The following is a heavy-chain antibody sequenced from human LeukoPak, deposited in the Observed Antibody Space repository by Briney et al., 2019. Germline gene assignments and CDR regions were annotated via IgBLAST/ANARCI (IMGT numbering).Heavy chain of an antibody. V-gene: IGHV1-2*02. CDR3: ARAYCSSTSCYYYYYGMDV. J-gene: IGHJ6*02. D-gene: IGHD2-2*01. Sequence: ASVLVSSTASGYTFTVYYMHWARQAPGQGLEWMGWINPNSGGTNYEKTLQGKVTTTRYTSSSTAYMELSTLTSDDTAVYYWARAYCSSTSCYYYYYGMDVWGQATTVTVPS. CDR2: INPNSGGT. CDR1: GYTFTVYY.